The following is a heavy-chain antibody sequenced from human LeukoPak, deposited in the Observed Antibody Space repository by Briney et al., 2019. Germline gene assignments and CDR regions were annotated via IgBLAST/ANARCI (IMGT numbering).Heavy chain of an antibody. D-gene: IGHD3-22*01. J-gene: IGHJ1*01. V-gene: IGHV1-69*13. CDR2: IIPIFGTA. CDR1: GGTFSSYA. CDR3: ARDRPTYYYDSSGYYSAEYFQH. Sequence: SVKVSCKASGGTFSSYAISWVRQAPGQGLEWMGGIIPIFGTANYAQKFQGRVAITADESTSTAYMELSSLRSEDTAVYYCARDRPTYYYDSSGYYSAEYFQHWGQGTLVTVSS.